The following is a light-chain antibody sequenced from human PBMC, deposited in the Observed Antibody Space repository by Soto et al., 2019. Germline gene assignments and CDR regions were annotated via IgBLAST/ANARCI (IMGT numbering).Light chain of an antibody. V-gene: IGKV1-33*01. CDR1: QDISNY. CDR2: DAS. Sequence: NQMTQSHSSLSASVGAIVTITCQASQDISNYLNWYQQKPGKAPKLLIYDASNLETGVPSRFSGSGSGTDFTFTISSLQPEDIATYYCQQYDNLPTFGGGTKVDIK. J-gene: IGKJ4*01. CDR3: QQYDNLPT.